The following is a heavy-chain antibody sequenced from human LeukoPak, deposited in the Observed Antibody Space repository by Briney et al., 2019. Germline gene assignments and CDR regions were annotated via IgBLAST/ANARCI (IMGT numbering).Heavy chain of an antibody. D-gene: IGHD1-20*01. J-gene: IGHJ5*02. CDR2: IYSGGST. Sequence: GGSLRLSCAASGFTVSSNYMSWVRQAPGKGLEWVSVIYSGGSTYYADSVKGRFTISRDNSKNTLYLQMNSLRAEDTAVYYCARSLGITEEFDPWGQGTLVTVSS. CDR3: ARSLGITEEFDP. V-gene: IGHV3-53*01. CDR1: GFTVSSNY.